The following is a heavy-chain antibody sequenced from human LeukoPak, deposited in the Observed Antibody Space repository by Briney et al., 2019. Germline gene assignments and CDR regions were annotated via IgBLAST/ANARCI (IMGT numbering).Heavy chain of an antibody. V-gene: IGHV3-11*05. D-gene: IGHD2-15*01. Sequence: GGSLRLSCAASGFTFSDYYMSWIRQAPGKGLEWVSYISSGSSYTNYADSVKGRFTISRDNSKNTLYLQMNSLRAGDTAVYYCAKDLVAAIDYWGQGTLVTVSS. CDR1: GFTFSDYY. CDR2: ISSGSSYT. J-gene: IGHJ4*02. CDR3: AKDLVAAIDY.